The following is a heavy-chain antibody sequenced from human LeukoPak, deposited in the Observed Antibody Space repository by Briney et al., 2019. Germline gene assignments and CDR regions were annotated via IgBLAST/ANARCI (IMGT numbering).Heavy chain of an antibody. Sequence: ASVRVSRKASGYTFTGYFMRWVRQGPGPGVEWMGRINPSGGGTNYALSFQGRVTMTSDTSISTAYMELSRLTSDDTAVYYCARESRGAGNYYFDYWGQGTLVTVSS. V-gene: IGHV1-2*06. CDR1: GYTFTGYF. CDR3: ARESRGAGNYYFDY. CDR2: INPSGGGT. J-gene: IGHJ4*02. D-gene: IGHD3-10*01.